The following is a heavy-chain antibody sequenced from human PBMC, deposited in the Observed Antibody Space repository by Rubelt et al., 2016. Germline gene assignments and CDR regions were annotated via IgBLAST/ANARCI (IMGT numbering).Heavy chain of an antibody. CDR2: IIPIFGTA. V-gene: IGHV1-69*12. Sequence: QVQLVQSGAEVKKPGSPVKVSCKASGGTFSSYAISWVRQAPGQGLEWMGGIIPIFGTANYAQEFAGWVRITAAESRSTAYVERGSLRSEATAVYYCAREGGDYYDSSGYDYWGQGTLVTVSS. CDR1: GGTFSSYA. D-gene: IGHD3-22*01. CDR3: AREGGDYYDSSGYDY. J-gene: IGHJ4*02.